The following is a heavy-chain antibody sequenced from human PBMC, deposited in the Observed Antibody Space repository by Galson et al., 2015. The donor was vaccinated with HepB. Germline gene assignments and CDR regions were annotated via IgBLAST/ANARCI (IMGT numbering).Heavy chain of an antibody. CDR1: GFTFSSYA. D-gene: IGHD3-22*01. CDR2: ISYDGSNK. CDR3: ARDQDSSGYYFTYYFDY. Sequence: SLRLSCAASGFTFSSYAMHWVRQAPGKGLEWVAVISYDGSNKYYADSVNGRFTISRDNSKNTLYLQMNSLRAEDTAVYYCARDQDSSGYYFTYYFDYWGQGTLVTVSS. J-gene: IGHJ4*02. V-gene: IGHV3-30*04.